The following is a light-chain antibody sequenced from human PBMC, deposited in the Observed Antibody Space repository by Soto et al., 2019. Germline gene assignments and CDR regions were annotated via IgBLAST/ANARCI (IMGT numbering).Light chain of an antibody. V-gene: IGKV1-9*01. CDR2: AAS. CDR1: QVLSSY. CDR3: QQLNSYPRT. J-gene: IGKJ1*01. Sequence: DIQLAQSPSFLSASVGDRITITCRASQVLSSYLAWYQQKPGKAPKLLIYAASTLPSGVPSRFSGSGSGTEFTLTISSLQPEDFATYYCQQLNSYPRTFGQGTKVEIK.